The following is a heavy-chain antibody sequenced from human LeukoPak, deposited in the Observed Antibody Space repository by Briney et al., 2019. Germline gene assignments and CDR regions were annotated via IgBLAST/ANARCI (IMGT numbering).Heavy chain of an antibody. J-gene: IGHJ4*02. Sequence: GSSVKVSCKASGGTFSSYTISWVRQAPGQGLEWMGRIIPILGIANYAQKFQGRVTITADKSTSTAYMELSSLRSEDTAVYYCARAHFWSGYTVDYWGQGTLVTVSS. CDR3: ARAHFWSGYTVDY. V-gene: IGHV1-69*02. CDR2: IIPILGIA. D-gene: IGHD3-3*02. CDR1: GGTFSSYT.